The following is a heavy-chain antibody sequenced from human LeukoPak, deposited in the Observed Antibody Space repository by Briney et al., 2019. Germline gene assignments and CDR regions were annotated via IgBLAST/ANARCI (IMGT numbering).Heavy chain of an antibody. CDR1: GGSISSNSVY. CDR3: VRRTSGSYSDY. V-gene: IGHV4-39*01. J-gene: IGHJ4*02. Sequence: SETLSLTCTVSGGSISSNSVYWGWIRQPPGKGLEWIATISYSGSTTSYNPPLKSRVTISVDTSKNQFSLKLNSVTAADTAVYYCVRRTSGSYSDYWGQGTLVTVSS. D-gene: IGHD1-26*01. CDR2: ISYSGSTT.